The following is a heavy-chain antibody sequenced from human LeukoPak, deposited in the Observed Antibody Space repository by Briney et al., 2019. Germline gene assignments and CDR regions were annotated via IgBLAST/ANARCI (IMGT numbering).Heavy chain of an antibody. CDR2: INPNSGGT. J-gene: IGHJ4*02. CDR3: ASEGYCSSTSCYWGNY. Sequence: GASVKVSCKGSGYTFTGYYMHWVRQAPGQGLEWMGRINPNSGGTNYAQKFQGRVTMTRDTSISTAYMELSRLRSDDTAVYYCASEGYCSSTSCYWGNYWGQGTLVTVSS. D-gene: IGHD2-2*01. V-gene: IGHV1-2*06. CDR1: GYTFTGYY.